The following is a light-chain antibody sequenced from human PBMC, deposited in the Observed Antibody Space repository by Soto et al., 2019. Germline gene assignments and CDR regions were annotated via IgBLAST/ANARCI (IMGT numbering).Light chain of an antibody. Sequence: EIVLTQSPATLSSSPGERATLSCRASQTVSNKLAWYQQTPGQAPRLLIYGASTRATGIPARFSGSGSGTEFTLTISSLQSEDFAVYYCQQYNNWPPVTFGQGTRLEIK. CDR2: GAS. CDR3: QQYNNWPPVT. CDR1: QTVSNK. J-gene: IGKJ5*01. V-gene: IGKV3-15*01.